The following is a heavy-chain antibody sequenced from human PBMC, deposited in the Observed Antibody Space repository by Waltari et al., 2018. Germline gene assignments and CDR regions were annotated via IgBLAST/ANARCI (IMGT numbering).Heavy chain of an antibody. J-gene: IGHJ4*02. CDR3: ARGYSSSQADY. Sequence: QVQLVQSGAEVKKTGSSVKGSCKASGGTFSSYAISWVRQAPGQGLDWMGGIIPILCIANYAQKFQGRFTITADESTSTAYMELSSLRSEDTAVYYFARGYSSSQADYWGQGTLVTVSS. CDR2: IIPILCIA. V-gene: IGHV1-69*04. D-gene: IGHD6-13*01. CDR1: GGTFSSYA.